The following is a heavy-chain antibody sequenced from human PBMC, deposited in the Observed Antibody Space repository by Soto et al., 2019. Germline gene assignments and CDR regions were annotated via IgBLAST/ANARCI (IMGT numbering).Heavy chain of an antibody. J-gene: IGHJ5*02. D-gene: IGHD6-13*01. CDR1: GYTFTSYY. Sequence: ASVKVSCKASGYTFTSYYMHCVRQAPGQGLEWMGIINPSGGSTSYAQKFQGRVTMTGDTSTSTVYMELSSLRSEDTAMYYCARPKTIGAAAGKGWFDPWGQGTLVTVSS. CDR3: ARPKTIGAAAGKGWFDP. CDR2: INPSGGST. V-gene: IGHV1-46*01.